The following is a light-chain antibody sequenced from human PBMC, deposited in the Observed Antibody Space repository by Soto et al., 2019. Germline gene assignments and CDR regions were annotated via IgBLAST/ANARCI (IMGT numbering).Light chain of an antibody. Sequence: QSVLTQPPSVSGPPGQRVTISCTGSSSNIGAGYDVHWYQQLPGTAPKLLIYGNSNRPSGVPDRFSGSKSGTSASLAITGLQAEDEADYYCQSYDSSLSGSRVFGGGTKLTV. CDR2: GNS. CDR1: SSNIGAGYD. CDR3: QSYDSSLSGSRV. J-gene: IGLJ3*02. V-gene: IGLV1-40*01.